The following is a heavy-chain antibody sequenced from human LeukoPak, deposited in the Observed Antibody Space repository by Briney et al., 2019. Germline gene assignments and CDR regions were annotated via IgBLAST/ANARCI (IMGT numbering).Heavy chain of an antibody. V-gene: IGHV3-23*01. CDR1: GFTFSSYA. Sequence: GGSLRLSCAASGFTFSSYAMSWVRQAPGKGLEWVSAISGSGGSTYYADSVKGRFTISRDNSKNTLYLQTNSLRAEDTAVYYYAKDPAYYDFWSGYYPFDYWGQGTLVTVSS. CDR2: ISGSGGST. CDR3: AKDPAYYDFWSGYYPFDY. D-gene: IGHD3-3*01. J-gene: IGHJ4*02.